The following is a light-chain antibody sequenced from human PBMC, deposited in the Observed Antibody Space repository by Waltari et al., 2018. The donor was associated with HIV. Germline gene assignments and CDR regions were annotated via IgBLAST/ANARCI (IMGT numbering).Light chain of an antibody. Sequence: EVVVTQSPATLSVSLGERATLSCRASQSVSSDIAWYQQKRGQAPRLLIYGASTRAAAVPGRFSGSGSGTEFTLTISSLQSEDVAVYYCQQYSNWPLYTFGQGTKLEI. CDR1: QSVSSD. CDR2: GAS. J-gene: IGKJ2*01. V-gene: IGKV3-15*01. CDR3: QQYSNWPLYT.